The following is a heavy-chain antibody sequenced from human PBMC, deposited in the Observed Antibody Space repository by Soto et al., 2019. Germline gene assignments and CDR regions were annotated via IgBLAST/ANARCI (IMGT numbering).Heavy chain of an antibody. J-gene: IGHJ4*02. V-gene: IGHV1-18*01. D-gene: IGHD6-13*01. CDR2: ISAYNGNT. CDR1: GYTFTSYG. CDR3: ARGGYSSSWYPVYYFDY. Sequence: ASVKLSCKASGYTFTSYGISWVRQAPGQGLEWMGWISAYNGNTNYAQKLQGRVTMTTDTSTSTAYMELRSLRSDDTAVYYCARGGYSSSWYPVYYFDYWGQGTLVTVSS.